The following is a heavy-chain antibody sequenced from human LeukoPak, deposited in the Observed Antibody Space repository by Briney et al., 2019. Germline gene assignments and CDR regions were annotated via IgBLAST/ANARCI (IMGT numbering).Heavy chain of an antibody. V-gene: IGHV4-34*01. CDR2: INHSGST. CDR3: ASLGDYYGSGSYYNTRRPFDY. D-gene: IGHD3-10*01. J-gene: IGHJ4*02. Sequence: KTSETLSLTCAVSGGSFSGYYWSWIRQPPRKGLEWIGEINHSGSTNYNPSLKSRVTISVDTSKNQFSLKLSSVTAADTAVYYCASLGDYYGSGSYYNTRRPFDYWGQGTLVTVSS. CDR1: GGSFSGYY.